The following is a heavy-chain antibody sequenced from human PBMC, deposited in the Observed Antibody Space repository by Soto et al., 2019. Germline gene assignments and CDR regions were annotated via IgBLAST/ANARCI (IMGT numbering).Heavy chain of an antibody. CDR1: GGSFSGYY. CDR2: INHSGST. Sequence: QVQLQQWGAGLLKPSETLSLTCAVYGGSFSGYYWSWIRQPPGKGLEWIGEINHSGSTYYNPSLKSRVTISVDTSKNQFSLKLSSVTAADTAVYYCARHRGYYDILTGYYTELNFDYWGQGTLVTVSS. V-gene: IGHV4-34*01. CDR3: ARHRGYYDILTGYYTELNFDY. D-gene: IGHD3-9*01. J-gene: IGHJ4*02.